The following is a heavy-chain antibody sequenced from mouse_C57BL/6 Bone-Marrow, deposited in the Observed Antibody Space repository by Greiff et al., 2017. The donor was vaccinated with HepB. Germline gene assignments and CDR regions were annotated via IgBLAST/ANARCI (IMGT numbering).Heavy chain of an antibody. V-gene: IGHV1-82*01. CDR3: AIRRDYDYHVRDY. J-gene: IGHJ4*01. Sequence: QVQLQQSGPELVKPGASVKISCKASGYAFSSSWMNWVKQRPGKGLEWIGRIYPGDGDTNYNGKFKGKATLTADKYTSTAYLQLSSLTSEDSAVYFCAIRRDYDYHVRDYWGQGTSVTVSS. CDR2: IYPGDGDT. CDR1: GYAFSSSW. D-gene: IGHD2-4*01.